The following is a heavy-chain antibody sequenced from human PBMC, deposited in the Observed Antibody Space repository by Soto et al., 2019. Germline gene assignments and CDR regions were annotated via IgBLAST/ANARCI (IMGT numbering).Heavy chain of an antibody. CDR3: ARDAFSDAFDI. CDR2: IYSGGST. V-gene: IGHV3-66*01. D-gene: IGHD3-16*01. J-gene: IGHJ3*02. Sequence: GGSLILSCAASGFTVSSNYMSWVRQAPGKGLEWVSVIYSGGSTYYADSVKGRFTISRDNSKNTLYLQMNSLRAEDTAVYYCARDAFSDAFDIWGQGTMVTVSS. CDR1: GFTVSSNY.